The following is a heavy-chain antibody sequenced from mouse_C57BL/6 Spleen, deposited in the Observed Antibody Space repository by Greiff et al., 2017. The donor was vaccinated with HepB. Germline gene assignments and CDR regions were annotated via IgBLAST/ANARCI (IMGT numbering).Heavy chain of an antibody. J-gene: IGHJ2*01. CDR1: GYTFTDYY. CDR3: ARRRVYYGNYVDY. V-gene: IGHV1-26*01. Sequence: EVQLQQSGPELVKPGASVKISCKASGYTFTDYYMNWVKQSHGKSLEWIGDINPNNGGTSYNQKFKGKATLTVDKSSSTAYMELRSLTSEDSAVYYCARRRVYYGNYVDYWGQGTTLTVSS. D-gene: IGHD2-1*01. CDR2: INPNNGGT.